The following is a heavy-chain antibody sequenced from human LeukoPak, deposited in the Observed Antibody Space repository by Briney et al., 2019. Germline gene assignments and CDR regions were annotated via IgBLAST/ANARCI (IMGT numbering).Heavy chain of an antibody. Sequence: PSETLSLTCTVSGGSISSTSYYWGWIRQPPGKGLEWIGSIYYSWDTYYDPSLKSRVTISVDTSKNQFSLKLSSVTAADTAVYYCARSVYYYDSSGYDYYYYMDVWGKGTTVTISS. CDR3: ARSVYYYDSSGYDYYYYMDV. D-gene: IGHD3-22*01. V-gene: IGHV4-39*07. CDR2: IYYSWDT. CDR1: GGSISSTSYY. J-gene: IGHJ6*03.